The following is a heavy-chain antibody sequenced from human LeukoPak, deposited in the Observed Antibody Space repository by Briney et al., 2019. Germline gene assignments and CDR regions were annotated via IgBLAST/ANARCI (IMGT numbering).Heavy chain of an antibody. CDR1: GGFISSGDYY. Sequence: SQTLSLTCTVSGGFISSGDYYWSWIRQPPGKGLEWIGYIYYSGSTYYNPSLKSRVTISVDTSKNQFSLKLSSVTAADTAVYYCARALVDYGDFDFDLWGRGTLVTVSS. CDR3: ARALVDYGDFDFDL. CDR2: IYYSGST. D-gene: IGHD4-17*01. J-gene: IGHJ2*01. V-gene: IGHV4-30-4*01.